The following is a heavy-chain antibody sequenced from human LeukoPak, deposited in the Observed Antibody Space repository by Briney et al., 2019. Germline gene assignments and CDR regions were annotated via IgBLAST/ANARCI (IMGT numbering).Heavy chain of an antibody. D-gene: IGHD3-9*01. CDR3: ASDRNDILTGPLSG. Sequence: GGSLRLSCAASGFTFSSYAMSWVRQAPGKGLEWVSAISRSGGSTYYADSVKGRFTISRDNSKNTLYLQMNSLRAEDTAVYYCASDRNDILTGPLSGWGQGTLVTVSS. CDR1: GFTFSSYA. CDR2: ISRSGGST. V-gene: IGHV3-23*01. J-gene: IGHJ4*02.